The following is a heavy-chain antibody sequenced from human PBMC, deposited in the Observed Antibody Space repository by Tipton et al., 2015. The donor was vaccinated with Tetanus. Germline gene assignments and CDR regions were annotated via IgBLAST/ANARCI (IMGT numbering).Heavy chain of an antibody. CDR2: ISSTSSYI. CDR3: ASGRLAFDY. Sequence: QLVQSGGGLVKPGGSLRLACEVSGFTFSSHAMNWIRQAPGKGREWVASISSTSSYIHYADSVRGRFTISRDNTQNSVYLQLTSLRGGDTALYYGASGRLAFDYWGLGALVTVS. J-gene: IGHJ4*02. D-gene: IGHD1-26*01. CDR1: GFTFSSHA. V-gene: IGHV3-21*06.